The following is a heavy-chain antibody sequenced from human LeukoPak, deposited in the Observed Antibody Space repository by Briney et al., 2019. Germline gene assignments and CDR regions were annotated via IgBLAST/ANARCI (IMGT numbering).Heavy chain of an antibody. CDR2: ISGSGGST. V-gene: IGHV3-23*01. Sequence: GGSLRLSCTASGFTFDDYAMYWVRQVPGKGLEWVSAISGSGGSTYYADSVKGRFTISRDNSKNTLYLQMNSLRAEDTAVYYCAKDPSMGYSSSPFDYWGQGTLVTVSS. CDR1: GFTFDDYA. J-gene: IGHJ4*02. CDR3: AKDPSMGYSSSPFDY. D-gene: IGHD6-6*01.